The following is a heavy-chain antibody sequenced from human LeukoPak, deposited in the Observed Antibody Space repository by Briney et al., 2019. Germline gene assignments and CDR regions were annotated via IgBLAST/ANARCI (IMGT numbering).Heavy chain of an antibody. D-gene: IGHD2-2*01. V-gene: IGHV1-2*02. CDR2: INPSSGGT. J-gene: IGHJ5*02. CDR1: GYTFLDYY. CDR3: ARVRPCTAATCYRWFDP. Sequence: ASVKVSCKASGYTFLDYYMHCVRQAPGQGLEWMGWINPSSGGTNYAQKFQGRVTVTRDTSISTVYMDLSGLTSDDTAMYYCARVRPCTAATCYRWFDPWGQGTLVTVSS.